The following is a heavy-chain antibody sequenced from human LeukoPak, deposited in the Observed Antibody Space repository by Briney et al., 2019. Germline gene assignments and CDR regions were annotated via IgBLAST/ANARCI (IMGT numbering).Heavy chain of an antibody. V-gene: IGHV3-48*03. CDR3: ARGDPHADL. CDR2: ITISGHTK. J-gene: IGHJ5*02. Sequence: GGSLRLSCAASGFDLSTYEMNWVRQAPGKGLEWIADITISGHTKNYADSVKGRFTISRDNARTSLYLQMNGLRVEDTGVYYCARGDPHADLWGQGTLVTVSS. CDR1: GFDLSTYE.